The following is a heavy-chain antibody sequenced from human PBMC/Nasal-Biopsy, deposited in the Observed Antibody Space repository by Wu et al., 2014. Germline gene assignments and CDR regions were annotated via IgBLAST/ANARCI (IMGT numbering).Heavy chain of an antibody. CDR2: TYYRSKWYN. J-gene: IGHJ4*02. CDR1: GDSVSSNSAA. V-gene: IGHV6-1*01. Sequence: AISGDSVSSNSAAWNWIRQSPSRGLEWLGRTYYRSKWYNDYAVSVKSRITINPDTSKNQFSLQLNSVTPEDTAVYYCAKDVTSALIGAGDYWGPGNPGHRLL. CDR3: AKDVTSALIGAGDY. D-gene: IGHD2-21*02.